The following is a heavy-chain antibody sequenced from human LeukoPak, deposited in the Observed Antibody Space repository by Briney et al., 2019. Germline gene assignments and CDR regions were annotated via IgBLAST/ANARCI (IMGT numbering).Heavy chain of an antibody. V-gene: IGHV3-9*01. J-gene: IGHJ3*01. CDR3: AKDGLGYCSNRISYYQAAFDL. D-gene: IGHD2-2*01. CDR1: GFTFDNYA. Sequence: PGRSLRLSCVASGFTFDNYAMHWVRQAPGVGLEWGSGISWNSGTIDYVDSVKGRFTISRDNAKNSLYLEMNSLKSEDTAVYYCAKDGLGYCSNRISYYQAAFDLWGQGTMVTVPS. CDR2: ISWNSGTI.